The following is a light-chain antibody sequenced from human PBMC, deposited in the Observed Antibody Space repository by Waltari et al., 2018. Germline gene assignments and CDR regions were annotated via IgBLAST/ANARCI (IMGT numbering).Light chain of an antibody. CDR2: GAS. CDR1: QILNNNY. V-gene: IGKV3-20*01. CDR3: QHYGSSPYT. Sequence: DTVLTQSPGTLSLSTGESVSLSCRASQILNNNYLAWYQQKPGQAPALLIHGASRRATGVPERFSGSGSGTDFTLIISRLEVEDSAVYYCQHYGSSPYTFGRGTKLVIK. J-gene: IGKJ2*01.